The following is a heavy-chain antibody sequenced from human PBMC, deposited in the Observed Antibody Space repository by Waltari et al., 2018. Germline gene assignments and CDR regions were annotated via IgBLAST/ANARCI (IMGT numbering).Heavy chain of an antibody. Sequence: QVQLQQWGAGLLKPSETLSLTCAVYGGSFSGYYWSWIRQPPGKGLEWIGEINHSGSTNYNPSLKSRGTISVDTSKNQFSLKLSSVTAADTAVYYCARRRITMVRGVIREPYFDYWGQGTLVTVSS. CDR1: GGSFSGYY. V-gene: IGHV4-34*01. CDR3: ARRRITMVRGVIREPYFDY. D-gene: IGHD3-10*01. CDR2: INHSGST. J-gene: IGHJ4*02.